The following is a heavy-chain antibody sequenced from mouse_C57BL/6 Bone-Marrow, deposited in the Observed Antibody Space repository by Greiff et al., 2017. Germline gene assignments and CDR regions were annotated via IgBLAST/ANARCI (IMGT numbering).Heavy chain of an antibody. CDR1: GFTFTDYY. J-gene: IGHJ2*01. Sequence: EVKLVESGGGLVQPGGSLSLSCAASGFTFTDYYMSWVRQPPGKALEWLGFIRNTANCYTTEYSASVKGRVTISRDNSQRILYLQMNALSAEDSATYYCARSQVVYFDYWGQGTTLTVSS. CDR2: IRNTANCYTT. CDR3: ARSQVVYFDY. V-gene: IGHV7-3*01. D-gene: IGHD1-1*01.